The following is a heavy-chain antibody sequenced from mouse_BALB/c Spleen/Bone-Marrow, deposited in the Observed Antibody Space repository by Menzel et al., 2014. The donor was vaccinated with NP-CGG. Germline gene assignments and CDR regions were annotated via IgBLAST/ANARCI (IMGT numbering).Heavy chain of an antibody. CDR2: ISGGSSTI. D-gene: IGHD1-3*01. J-gene: IGHJ1*01. Sequence: EVQRVESGGGLVQPGGSRKLSCAASGLTFSSFGMHWVRQAPEKGLEWVAYISGGSSTIYYADTLKGRFTIPRDNPKNTLFLQMTSLRSEEQAMYCCARSVYRCQVFDVWGAGTPVTVSS. CDR1: GLTFSSFG. CDR3: ARSVYRCQVFDV. V-gene: IGHV5-17*02.